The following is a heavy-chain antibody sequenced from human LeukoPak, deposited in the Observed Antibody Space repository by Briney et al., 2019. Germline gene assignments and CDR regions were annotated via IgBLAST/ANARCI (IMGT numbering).Heavy chain of an antibody. V-gene: IGHV4-39*07. CDR2: IYYSGST. J-gene: IGHJ4*02. Sequence: SETLSLTCTVSGGSISSSSYYWGWIRQPPGKGLEWIGGIYYSGSTYYNPSLKSRASISVDTSNNQFSLKLSSVSAADTAVYYCASHCSGGTCYRYYFDNWSQGILVTVSS. CDR3: ASHCSGGTCYRYYFDN. D-gene: IGHD2-15*01. CDR1: GGSISSSSYY.